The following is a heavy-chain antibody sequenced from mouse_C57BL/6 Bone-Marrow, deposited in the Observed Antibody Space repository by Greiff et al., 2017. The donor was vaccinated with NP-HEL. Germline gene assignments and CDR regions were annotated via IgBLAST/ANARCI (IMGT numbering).Heavy chain of an antibody. D-gene: IGHD2-1*01. CDR3: ARGGLLWYPWFAY. CDR2: ISYDGSN. V-gene: IGHV3-6*01. Sequence: EVQLVESGPGLVKPSQSLSLTCSVTGYSITSGYYWNWIRQFPGNKLEWMGYISYDGSNNYNPSLKNRISITRDTSKNQFFLKLNSVTTEDTATYYCARGGLLWYPWFAYWGQGTLVTVSA. CDR1: GYSITSGYY. J-gene: IGHJ3*01.